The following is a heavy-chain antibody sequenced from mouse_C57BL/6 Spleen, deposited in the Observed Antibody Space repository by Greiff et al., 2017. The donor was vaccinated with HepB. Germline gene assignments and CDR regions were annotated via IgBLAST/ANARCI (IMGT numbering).Heavy chain of an antibody. D-gene: IGHD1-1*01. CDR2: IDPETGGT. V-gene: IGHV1-15*01. J-gene: IGHJ4*01. Sequence: VQLQQSGAELVRPGASVTLSCKASGYTFTDYEMHWVKQTPVHGLEWIGAIDPETGGTAYNQKFKGKAILTADKSSSTAYMELRSLTSEDSAVYYCTRGGIYYGSSFYAMDYWGQGTSVTVSS. CDR1: GYTFTDYE. CDR3: TRGGIYYGSSFYAMDY.